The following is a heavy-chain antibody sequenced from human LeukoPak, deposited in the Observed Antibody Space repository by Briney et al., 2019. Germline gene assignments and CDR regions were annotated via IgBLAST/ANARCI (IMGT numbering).Heavy chain of an antibody. CDR2: INPNSGGA. V-gene: IGHV1-2*02. CDR3: ARVSSSGSYYSLDY. D-gene: IGHD1-26*01. CDR1: GYTFSSYY. J-gene: IGHJ4*02. Sequence: ASVKVSCKASGYTFSSYYMHWVRQAPGQGFEWMGWINPNSGGANYAQNFQGRVTMTRDTSISTAYMELSRLRSDDTAVYYCARVSSSGSYYSLDYWGQGTLVTVSS.